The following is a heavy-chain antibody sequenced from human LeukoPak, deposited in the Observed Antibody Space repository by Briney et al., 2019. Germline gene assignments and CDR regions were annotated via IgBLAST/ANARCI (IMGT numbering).Heavy chain of an antibody. Sequence: GGSLRLSCAASGFTFSSYAMSWVRQAPGKGLEWVSAISGSGGSTYYADSVKGRFTISRDNSKNTLYLQMNSLRAEDTAVYYCAIPYYDSSGYPGGYFDYWGQGTLVTVSS. V-gene: IGHV3-23*01. CDR2: ISGSGGST. J-gene: IGHJ4*02. CDR1: GFTFSSYA. D-gene: IGHD3-22*01. CDR3: AIPYYDSSGYPGGYFDY.